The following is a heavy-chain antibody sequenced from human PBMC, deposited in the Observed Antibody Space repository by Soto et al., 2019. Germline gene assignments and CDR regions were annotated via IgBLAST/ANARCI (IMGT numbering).Heavy chain of an antibody. Sequence: SETLSLTCTVSGGSIRSYYWSWIRQPAGKGLEWIGRIYTSGSTNYNPSLKSPVTMSVDTSKNQLSLKRSAVTAPDTAAYFCGRAQYSYDSSGIHDGFDIWGLGTMVTVSS. V-gene: IGHV4-4*07. CDR1: GGSIRSYY. D-gene: IGHD3-22*01. J-gene: IGHJ3*02. CDR2: IYTSGST. CDR3: GRAQYSYDSSGIHDGFDI.